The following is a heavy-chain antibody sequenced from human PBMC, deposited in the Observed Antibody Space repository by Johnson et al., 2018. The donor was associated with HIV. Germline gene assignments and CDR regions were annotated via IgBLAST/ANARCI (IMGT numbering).Heavy chain of an antibody. D-gene: IGHD3-16*01. CDR1: GFTFSSCG. J-gene: IGHJ3*02. CDR3: AKHVGDDAFDI. V-gene: IGHV3-13*01. Sequence: VQLVESGGGVVQPGRSLRLSCAASGFTFSSCGMHWVRQATGKGLEWISAIGTAGDTYYPGSVKGRFTISRDNAKKSLHLQMNSRRAEDTAVYYCAKHVGDDAFDIWGQGTMVTVSS. CDR2: IGTAGDT.